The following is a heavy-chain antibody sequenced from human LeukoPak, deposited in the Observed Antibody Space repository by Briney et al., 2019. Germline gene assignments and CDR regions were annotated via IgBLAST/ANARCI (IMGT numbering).Heavy chain of an antibody. Sequence: SVKVSCKASGGTFSSYAISWVRQAPGQGLEWMGGIIPIFGTANYAQKFQGRVTITADKSTSTAYMELSCLRSEDTAVYYCARMDGYCSGGSCYRDAFDIWGQGTMVTVSS. J-gene: IGHJ3*02. CDR3: ARMDGYCSGGSCYRDAFDI. CDR1: GGTFSSYA. V-gene: IGHV1-69*06. D-gene: IGHD2-15*01. CDR2: IIPIFGTA.